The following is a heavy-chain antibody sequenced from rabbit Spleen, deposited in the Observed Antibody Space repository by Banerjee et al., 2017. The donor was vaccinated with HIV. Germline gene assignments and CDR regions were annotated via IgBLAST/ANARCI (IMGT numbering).Heavy chain of an antibody. D-gene: IGHD1-1*01. Sequence: QLVESGGGLVKPGGTLTLTCTVSGFSFSSNWICWVRQAPGKGLEWIACIDTSDGDTDYANWPKGRFTISKTSSTTVTLQMTSLTAADTATYFCARNYVNAFDPWGPGTLVTVS. V-gene: IGHV1S45*01. CDR1: GFSFSSNW. CDR2: IDTSDGDT. J-gene: IGHJ2*01. CDR3: ARNYVNAFDP.